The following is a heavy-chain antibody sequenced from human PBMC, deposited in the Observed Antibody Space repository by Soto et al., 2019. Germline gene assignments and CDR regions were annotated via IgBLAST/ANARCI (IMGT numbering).Heavy chain of an antibody. V-gene: IGHV1-18*04. D-gene: IGHD6-6*01. J-gene: IGHJ5*02. CDR2: ISAYNGNT. Sequence: GASVKVSCKASGYTFTSYGISWVRQAPGQGLEWMGWISAYNGNTNYAQKLQGRVTMTTDTSTSTAYMELRSLRSDDTAVYYCARSGAEQLVARCWFDTWGQGTLVTVSS. CDR3: ARSGAEQLVARCWFDT. CDR1: GYTFTSYG.